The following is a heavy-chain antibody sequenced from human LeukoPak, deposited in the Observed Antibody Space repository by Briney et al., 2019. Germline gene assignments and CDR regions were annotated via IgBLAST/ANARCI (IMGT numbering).Heavy chain of an antibody. V-gene: IGHV4-30-2*01. J-gene: IGHJ6*02. CDR2: IYHSGST. CDR3: AGDYSNHYYGMDV. Sequence: PSETLSLTCTVSGGSISSGDYYWSWIRQPPGKGLEWIGYIYHSGSTYYNPSLKSRVTISVDRSKNQFSLKLSSVTAADTAVYYCAGDYSNHYYGMDVWGQGTTVTVSS. D-gene: IGHD4-11*01. CDR1: GGSISSGDYY.